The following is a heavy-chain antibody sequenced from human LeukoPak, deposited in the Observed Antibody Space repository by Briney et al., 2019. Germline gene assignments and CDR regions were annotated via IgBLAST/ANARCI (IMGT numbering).Heavy chain of an antibody. V-gene: IGHV1-2*02. D-gene: IGHD1-1*01. CDR3: ARYNWNDVVSALDS. J-gene: IGHJ4*02. CDR2: INPNNGAT. Sequence: ASVKVSCKASGYTFSGYYIHWVRQAPGQGLEWMGWINPNNGATNYAQKFQGGATMTRDTSITTFYMEVSSLRSDDTAFYYCARYNWNDVVSALDSWGQGTLVTVSS. CDR1: GYTFSGYY.